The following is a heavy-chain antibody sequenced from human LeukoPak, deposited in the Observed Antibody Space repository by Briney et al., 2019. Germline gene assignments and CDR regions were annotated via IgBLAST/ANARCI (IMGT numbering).Heavy chain of an antibody. CDR1: GGSISSYY. D-gene: IGHD1-7*01. J-gene: IGHJ4*02. CDR2: ISWKSDNI. CDR3: ATWNWNFGDGFDY. Sequence: LSLTCTVSGGSISSYYWSWIRQPPGKGLEWVSGISWKSDNIDYGDSVKGRFTISRDNAKNSLYLQMNSLRAEDTAVYYCATWNWNFGDGFDYWGQGTLVTVSS. V-gene: IGHV3-11*06.